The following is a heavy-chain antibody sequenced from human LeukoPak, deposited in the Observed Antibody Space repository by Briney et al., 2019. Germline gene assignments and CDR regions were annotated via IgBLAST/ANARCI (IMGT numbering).Heavy chain of an antibody. CDR1: GGSISGYY. Sequence: PSETLSLTCTVSGGSISGYYWSWIRQPAGKGLEWIGRMSTSGNSNYIPSLVSRVTMSVDTSKNQFSLNLSSVTAADTAVDYCARESGSRRWFDPWGQGTLVTVSS. D-gene: IGHD6-25*01. J-gene: IGHJ5*02. V-gene: IGHV4-4*07. CDR2: MSTSGNS. CDR3: ARESGSRRWFDP.